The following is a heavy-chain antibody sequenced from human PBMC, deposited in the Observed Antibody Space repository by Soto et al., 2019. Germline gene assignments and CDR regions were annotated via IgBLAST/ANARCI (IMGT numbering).Heavy chain of an antibody. CDR1: GFTFSNFG. J-gene: IGHJ4*02. CDR2: VTYDGTNK. Sequence: PGGSLRLSCAASGFTFSNFGMHWVRQAPDTGLDWVAAVTYDGTNKYYADSVKGRFTISKDNSKNTLNLQMNSLRLDNPAVYYCAKWGPYDFSRGYWGQGTLVTASS. D-gene: IGHD3-3*01. CDR3: AKWGPYDFSRGY. V-gene: IGHV3-30*18.